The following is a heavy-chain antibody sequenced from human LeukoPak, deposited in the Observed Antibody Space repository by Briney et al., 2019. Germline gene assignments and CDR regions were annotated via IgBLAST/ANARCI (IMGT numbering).Heavy chain of an antibody. CDR2: INAGNGNT. D-gene: IGHD2-2*01. CDR1: GGTFSSYA. CDR3: ARGGVYCSSTSCYASYNWFDP. Sequence: ASVKVSCKASGGTFSSYAISWVRQAPGQGLEWMGWINAGNGNTKYSQKFQGRVTITRDTSASTAYMELSSLRSEDTAVYYCARGGVYCSSTSCYASYNWFDPWGQGTLVTVSS. V-gene: IGHV1-3*01. J-gene: IGHJ5*02.